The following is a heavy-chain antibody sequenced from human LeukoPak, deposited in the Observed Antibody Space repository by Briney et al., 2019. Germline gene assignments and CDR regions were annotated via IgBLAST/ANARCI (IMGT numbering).Heavy chain of an antibody. CDR2: ISSSSSYI. Sequence: TPGGSLRLSCAASGFTFSSYSMNWVRQAPGKGLEWVSSISSSSSYIYYADSVKGRFTISRDNAKNSLYLQMNSLRAEDTAVYYCARDGLWFGEKGIDAFDIWGQGTMVTVSS. CDR3: ARDGLWFGEKGIDAFDI. V-gene: IGHV3-21*01. D-gene: IGHD3-10*01. J-gene: IGHJ3*02. CDR1: GFTFSSYS.